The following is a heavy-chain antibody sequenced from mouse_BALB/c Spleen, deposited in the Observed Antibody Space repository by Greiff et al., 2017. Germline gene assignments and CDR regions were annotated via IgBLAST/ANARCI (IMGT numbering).Heavy chain of an antibody. J-gene: IGHJ2*01. CDR2: IYPYNGGT. V-gene: IGHV1S29*02. Sequence: EVQLQQSGPELVKPGASVKISCKASGYTFIDYNMHWVKQSHGKSLEWIGYIYPYNGGTGYNQKFKSKATLTVDNSSSTAYMELRSLTSEDSAVYYCASTVVDYFDYWGQGTTLTVSS. D-gene: IGHD1-1*01. CDR1: GYTFIDYN. CDR3: ASTVVDYFDY.